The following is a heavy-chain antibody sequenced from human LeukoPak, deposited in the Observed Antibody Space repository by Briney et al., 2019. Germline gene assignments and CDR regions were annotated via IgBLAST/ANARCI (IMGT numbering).Heavy chain of an antibody. CDR1: GFTFSSYG. D-gene: IGHD6-13*01. CDR3: AKEQQLVRYFDY. J-gene: IGHJ4*02. CDR2: IRYDGSNK. Sequence: PGGSLRLSCAASGFTFSSYGMHWVRRAPGKGLEWVAFIRYDGSNKYYADSVKGRFTISRDNSKNTLYLQMNSLRAEDTAVYYCAKEQQLVRYFDYWGQGTLVTVSS. V-gene: IGHV3-30*02.